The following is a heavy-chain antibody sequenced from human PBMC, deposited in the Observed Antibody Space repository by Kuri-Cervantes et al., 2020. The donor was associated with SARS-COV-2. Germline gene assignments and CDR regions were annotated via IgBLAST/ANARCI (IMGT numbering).Heavy chain of an antibody. CDR3: ARGSSGA. CDR1: GYTFTDYY. CDR2: INCDTGDT. V-gene: IGHV1-2*02. Sequence: ASVKVSCKASGYTFTDYYIHWVRQAPGQGLQWMGWINCDTGDTNYGQNFQGRVIMTRDTATGTAFLELNRLTSDDTAVYFCARGSSGAWGLGTLVTVSS. J-gene: IGHJ5*02.